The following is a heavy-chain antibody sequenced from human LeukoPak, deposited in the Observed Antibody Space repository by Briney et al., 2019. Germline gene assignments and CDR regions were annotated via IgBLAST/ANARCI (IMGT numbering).Heavy chain of an antibody. CDR1: GFTFDDYA. V-gene: IGHV3-9*01. D-gene: IGHD2-15*01. CDR2: ISWNSGSI. J-gene: IGHJ5*02. CDR3: ARAVIYCSGGSCYGGWFDP. Sequence: PGGSLRLSCAASGFTFDDYAMHWVRQAPGKGLEWVSGISWNSGSIGYADSVKGRFTISRDNAKNSLYLQMNSLRAEDTAVYYCARAVIYCSGGSCYGGWFDPWGQGTLVTVSS.